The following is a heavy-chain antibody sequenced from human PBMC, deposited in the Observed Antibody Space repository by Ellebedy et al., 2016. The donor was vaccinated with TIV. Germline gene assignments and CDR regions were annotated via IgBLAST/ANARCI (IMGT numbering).Heavy chain of an antibody. V-gene: IGHV3-15*07. CDR1: GFTFSNAW. D-gene: IGHD4-11*01. Sequence: GESLKISCAASGFTFSNAWMNWVRQAPGKGLEWVGRIKSKTDGGTTDYAAPVKGRFTISRDDSKNTLYLQMNSLRAEDTAVYYCAKGTTLDYWGQGTLVTVSS. CDR3: AKGTTLDY. J-gene: IGHJ4*02. CDR2: IKSKTDGGTT.